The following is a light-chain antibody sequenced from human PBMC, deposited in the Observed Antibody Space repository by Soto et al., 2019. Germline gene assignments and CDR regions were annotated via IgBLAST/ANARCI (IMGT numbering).Light chain of an antibody. V-gene: IGLV7-46*01. CDR2: DTS. CDR1: TGTVASGHY. J-gene: IGLJ2*01. Sequence: QTVVTQEPSLTVSPGGTVTLTCGSSTGTVASGHYPYWFQQKSGQAPRTRIYDTSNKQSWTPARFSGSLFGGKAALTLSGAQPEDEAEYYCLLFYGGTGVFGGGTKVTVL. CDR3: LLFYGGTGV.